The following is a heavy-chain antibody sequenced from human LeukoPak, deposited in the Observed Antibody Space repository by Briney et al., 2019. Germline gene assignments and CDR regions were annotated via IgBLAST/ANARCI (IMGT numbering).Heavy chain of an antibody. CDR3: ASGATVAYY. CDR1: GFTFSSYW. CDR2: IKQDGSAK. Sequence: PGGSLRLSCAASGFTFSSYWMSWVRQAPGKGLEWVANIKQDGSAKYYVNSVKGRFTISRDNAKNSLYLQMDSLRAEDTAVYYCASGATVAYYWGQGTLVTVSS. J-gene: IGHJ4*02. V-gene: IGHV3-7*01. D-gene: IGHD3-3*02.